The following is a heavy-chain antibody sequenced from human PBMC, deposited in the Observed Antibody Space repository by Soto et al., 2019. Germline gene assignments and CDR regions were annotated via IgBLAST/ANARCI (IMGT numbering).Heavy chain of an antibody. V-gene: IGHV3-23*01. CDR3: AKERPRDVVVVAATDY. CDR1: GFTFSSYA. D-gene: IGHD2-15*01. Sequence: GGSLRLSCAASGFTFSSYAMSWVRQAPGKGLEWVSASSGSGGSTYYADSVKGRFTISRDNSKNTLYLEMNSLRAEDTAVYYCAKERPRDVVVVAATDYWGQGTLVTVSS. CDR2: SSGSGGST. J-gene: IGHJ4*02.